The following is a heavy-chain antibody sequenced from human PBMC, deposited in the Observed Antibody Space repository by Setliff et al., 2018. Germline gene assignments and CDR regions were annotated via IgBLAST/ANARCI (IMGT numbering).Heavy chain of an antibody. CDR3: ARAHSSTRSINDY. CDR2: ISASGDTT. V-gene: IGHV3-23*01. D-gene: IGHD2-2*01. J-gene: IGHJ4*02. CDR1: GFTLSADS. Sequence: GGSLRLSCAASGFTLSADSITWVRQAPGKGLEWVSIISASGDTTYYADSVKGRFTNSRANAKNTLYWQMNSLRAEDTAVYYCARAHSSTRSINDYWGQGTLVTVSS.